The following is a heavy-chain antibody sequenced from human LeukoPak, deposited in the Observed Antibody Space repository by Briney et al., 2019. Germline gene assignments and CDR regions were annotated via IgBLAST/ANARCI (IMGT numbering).Heavy chain of an antibody. D-gene: IGHD2-2*01. V-gene: IGHV3-20*04. CDR3: ARESLGKGVVPAAKEDP. CDR2: INWNGGST. Sequence: GGSLRLSCAASGFTFDDYGMSWVRQAPGKGLEWVSGINWNGGSTGYADSVKGRFTTSRDNAKNSLYLQMNSLRAEDTALYYCARESLGKGVVPAAKEDPWGQGTLVTVSS. CDR1: GFTFDDYG. J-gene: IGHJ5*02.